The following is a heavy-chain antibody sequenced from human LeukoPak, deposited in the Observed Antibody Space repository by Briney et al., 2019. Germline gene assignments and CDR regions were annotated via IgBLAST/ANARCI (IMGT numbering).Heavy chain of an antibody. J-gene: IGHJ4*02. CDR1: GYNFPTYW. CDR3: ARQDGNSKYYFDY. Sequence: GESLKISCKASGYNFPTYWIGWVRQMPGKGLEWMGIIYPGDSDTRYRPSFQGQVTISVDKSISTAYLQWSSLKASDTAMYYCARQDGNSKYYFDYWGQGTLVTVSS. D-gene: IGHD1-1*01. CDR2: IYPGDSDT. V-gene: IGHV5-51*01.